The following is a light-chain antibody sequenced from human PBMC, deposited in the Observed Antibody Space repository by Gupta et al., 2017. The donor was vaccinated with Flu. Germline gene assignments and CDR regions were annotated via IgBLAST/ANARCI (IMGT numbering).Light chain of an antibody. CDR2: LGS. J-gene: IGKJ1*01. Sequence: DIVLTPSPLSLPVTPGAPASTSCRSSQSLLHSNGYNYLDWYLQKPGQSPQLLIYLGSNRAAGVPDRFSGSGSGTDFTLKISRVEAEDVGVYYCMQAIQTRTFGQGTKVEIK. V-gene: IGKV2-28*01. CDR1: QSLLHSNGYNY. CDR3: MQAIQTRT.